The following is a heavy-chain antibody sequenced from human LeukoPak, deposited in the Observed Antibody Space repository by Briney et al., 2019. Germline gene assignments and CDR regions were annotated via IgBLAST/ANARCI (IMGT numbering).Heavy chain of an antibody. CDR3: ARGGSGYDFDF. J-gene: IGHJ4*02. Sequence: GGSLRLSCAASGFTFTSYGMHWVRQAPGKGLAWVAVIWYDGSNKYYVDSVKGRFTISRDNSKNTLYLQMNSLRAEDTAVYYCARGGSGYDFDFWGQGTLVTVSS. CDR1: GFTFTSYG. D-gene: IGHD5-12*01. V-gene: IGHV3-33*01. CDR2: IWYDGSNK.